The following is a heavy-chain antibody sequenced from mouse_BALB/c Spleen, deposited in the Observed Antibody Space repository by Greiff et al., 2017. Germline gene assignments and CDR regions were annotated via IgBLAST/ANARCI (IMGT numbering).Heavy chain of an antibody. CDR3: ARSGYRYEYFDY. V-gene: IGHV1-9*01. D-gene: IGHD2-14*01. CDR2: ILPGSGST. CDR1: GYTFSSYW. J-gene: IGHJ2*01. Sequence: QVQLQQSGAELMKPGASVKISCKATGYTFSSYWIEWVKQRPGHGLEWIGEILPGSGSTNYNEKFKGKATFTADTSSNTAYMQLSSLTSEDSAVYYCARSGYRYEYFDYWGQGTTLTVSS.